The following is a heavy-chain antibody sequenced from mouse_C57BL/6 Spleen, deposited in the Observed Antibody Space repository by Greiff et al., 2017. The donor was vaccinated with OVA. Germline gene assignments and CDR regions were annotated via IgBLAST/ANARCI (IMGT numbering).Heavy chain of an antibody. J-gene: IGHJ2*01. V-gene: IGHV1-81*01. Sequence: QVQLQQSGAELVRPGASVKLSCKASGYTFTSSGISWVKQRPGQGLEWIGEIYPRSGNTYYNEKFKGKATLTADKSSSTAYMELRSLTSEDSAVDFCARDSSGYDYWGQGTTLTVSS. CDR3: ARDSSGYDY. CDR1: GYTFTSSG. D-gene: IGHD3-2*02. CDR2: IYPRSGNT.